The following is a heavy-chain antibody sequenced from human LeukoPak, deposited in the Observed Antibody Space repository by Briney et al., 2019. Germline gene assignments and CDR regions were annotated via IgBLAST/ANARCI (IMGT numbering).Heavy chain of an antibody. J-gene: IGHJ4*02. CDR2: ISYDGSNK. CDR3: ARDERGSGWYVSDY. V-gene: IGHV3-30*01. CDR1: GFTFSSYA. D-gene: IGHD6-19*01. Sequence: PGGSLRLSCAASGFTFSSYAMHWVRQAPGKGLEWAAVISYDGSNKYYADSVKGRFTISRDNSKNTLYLQMNSLRAEDTAVYYCARDERGSGWYVSDYWGQGTLVTVSS.